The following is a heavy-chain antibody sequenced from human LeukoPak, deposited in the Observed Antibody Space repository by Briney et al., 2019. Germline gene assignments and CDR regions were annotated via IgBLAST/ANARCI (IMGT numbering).Heavy chain of an antibody. Sequence: SETLSLTCTVSGGSISSYYWSWIRQPPGKGLEWIGYIYYSGSTNYNPSLRSRVTISVDTSKNQFSLKLSSVTAADTAVYYCARELTTFGGVIVMPFGWFDPWGQGTLVTVSS. CDR3: ARELTTFGGVIVMPFGWFDP. V-gene: IGHV4-59*01. D-gene: IGHD3-16*02. CDR1: GGSISSYY. CDR2: IYYSGST. J-gene: IGHJ5*02.